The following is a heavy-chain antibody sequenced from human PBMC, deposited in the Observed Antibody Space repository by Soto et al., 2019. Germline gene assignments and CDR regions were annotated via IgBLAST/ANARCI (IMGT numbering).Heavy chain of an antibody. Sequence: SVKVSCKASGGTFSSYAISWVRQAPGQGLEWMGRIIPFIGTANYAQKFQGRVTITADESTSTAYMELTSLRSEDTAVYYCAGVVMSTVIASYYYGMDVWGQGTTVTVSS. J-gene: IGHJ6*02. CDR3: AGVVMSTVIASYYYGMDV. CDR1: GGTFSSYA. V-gene: IGHV1-69*11. CDR2: IIPFIGTA. D-gene: IGHD4-4*01.